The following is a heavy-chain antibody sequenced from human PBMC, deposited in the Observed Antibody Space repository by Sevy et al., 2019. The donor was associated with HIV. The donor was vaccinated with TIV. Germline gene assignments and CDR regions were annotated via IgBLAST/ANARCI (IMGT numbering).Heavy chain of an antibody. Sequence: GGSLRLSCAGAGFTFSNSNMNWDRQAPGKGLQWVSSITSESGYIYYADSVKGRFIISRDNAKNSVYLQMNSLRADDTAVYYCARDRVQPSHWYFDLWGRGTLVTVSS. CDR1: GFTFSNSN. J-gene: IGHJ2*01. CDR2: ITSESGYI. D-gene: IGHD3-10*01. CDR3: ARDRVQPSHWYFDL. V-gene: IGHV3-21*01.